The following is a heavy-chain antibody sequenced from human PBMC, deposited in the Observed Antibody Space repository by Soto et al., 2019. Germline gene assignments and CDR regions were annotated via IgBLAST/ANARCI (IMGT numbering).Heavy chain of an antibody. CDR1: GFTFSSYA. Sequence: EVQLLESGGGLVQPGGSLRLSCAASGFTFSSYAMSWVRQAPGKGLEWVSAISGSGGSTYYADSVKGRFTISRDNSKNTLYLQMNSLKAEDTAVYYCAKVQGRDSSGWYPNDAFDIWGQGTMVTVSS. J-gene: IGHJ3*02. V-gene: IGHV3-23*01. CDR2: ISGSGGST. D-gene: IGHD6-19*01. CDR3: AKVQGRDSSGWYPNDAFDI.